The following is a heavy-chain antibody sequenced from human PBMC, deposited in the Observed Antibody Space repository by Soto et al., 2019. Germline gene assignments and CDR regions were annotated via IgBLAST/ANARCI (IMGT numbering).Heavy chain of an antibody. D-gene: IGHD2-8*02. V-gene: IGHV1-2*02. CDR3: ARGDYGTGGYPFPYFDY. CDR2: INPDSGAT. Sequence: HERLVQSGAEVKRPGASLKVSCKASGYSFTGYYIHWVRQAPGQGLEWMGWINPDSGATNYAQDCQGGVTLTSDTSMSPASMALTSLTSDDTAVYYCARGDYGTGGYPFPYFDYWGQGTLVIVSS. J-gene: IGHJ4*02. CDR1: GYSFTGYY.